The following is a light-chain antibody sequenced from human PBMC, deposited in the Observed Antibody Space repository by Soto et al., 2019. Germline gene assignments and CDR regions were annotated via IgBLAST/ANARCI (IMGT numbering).Light chain of an antibody. CDR3: QQYNNWPIT. V-gene: IGKV3-15*01. CDR2: GAS. CDR1: QNLRSS. Sequence: VMTQSPATLSVSPGERATLSCRASQNLRSSLAWYQQKPGQAPRLLIYGASTRATGLPARFSGSGSGTQFTLTISSLQSEDFAVYYCQQYNNWPITFGQGTRLEIK. J-gene: IGKJ5*01.